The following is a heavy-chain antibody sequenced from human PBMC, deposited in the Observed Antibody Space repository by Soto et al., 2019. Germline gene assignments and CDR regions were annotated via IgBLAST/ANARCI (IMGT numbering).Heavy chain of an antibody. CDR2: IYYSGST. D-gene: IGHD3-3*01. Sequence: SETLSLTCTVSGGSISSSSYYWGWIRQPPGKGLEWIGSIYYSGSTYYNPSLKSRVTISVDTSKNQFSLKLSSVTAADTAVYYCARVYYDFWSGYPPDHWGQGTLVTVSS. CDR1: GGSISSSSYY. CDR3: ARVYYDFWSGYPPDH. J-gene: IGHJ4*02. V-gene: IGHV4-39*01.